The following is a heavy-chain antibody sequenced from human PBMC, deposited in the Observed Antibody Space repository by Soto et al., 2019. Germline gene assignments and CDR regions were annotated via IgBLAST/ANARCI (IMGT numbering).Heavy chain of an antibody. Sequence: QLQLQESGPGLVKPSETLSLTCTVSGGSISSSSYYWGWIRQPPGKGLEWIGSIYYSGSTYYNPSLKSRVTISVDTSKNQFSLKLSSVTAADTAVYYCARPRTCTNGVCYDGQADAFDIWGQGTMVTVSS. J-gene: IGHJ3*02. CDR3: ARPRTCTNGVCYDGQADAFDI. CDR1: GGSISSSSYY. D-gene: IGHD2-8*01. V-gene: IGHV4-39*01. CDR2: IYYSGST.